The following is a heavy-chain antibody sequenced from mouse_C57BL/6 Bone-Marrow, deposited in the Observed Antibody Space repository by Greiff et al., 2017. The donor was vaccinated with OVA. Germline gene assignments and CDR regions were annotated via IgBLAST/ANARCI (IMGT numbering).Heavy chain of an antibody. J-gene: IGHJ2*01. Sequence: VQLQQPGAELVMPGASVKLSCKASGYTFTSYWMHWVKQRPGQGLEWIGEIDPSDSYTNYNQKFKGKSTLTVDKSSSTAYMQLSSLTSEDSAVYYCARGEAYSNYDYWGQGTTLTVSS. D-gene: IGHD2-5*01. V-gene: IGHV1-69*01. CDR3: ARGEAYSNYDY. CDR1: GYTFTSYW. CDR2: IDPSDSYT.